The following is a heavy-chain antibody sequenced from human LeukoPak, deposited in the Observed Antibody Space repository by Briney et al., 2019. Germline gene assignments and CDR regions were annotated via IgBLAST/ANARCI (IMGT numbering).Heavy chain of an antibody. CDR1: VFTFRRYP. Sequence: PGGSLTLSCAASVFTFRRYPMSWVPQAPGKRLEWVSSISGSGDSTHYAHSVKGRFTLSRDNSKNTLYLKMKSLRAEGTAVYYCAKVGKDGDYGSYLRWFDPWGQGNLVTVSS. V-gene: IGHV3-23*01. CDR3: AKVGKDGDYGSYLRWFDP. D-gene: IGHD3-10*01. CDR2: ISGSGDST. J-gene: IGHJ5*02.